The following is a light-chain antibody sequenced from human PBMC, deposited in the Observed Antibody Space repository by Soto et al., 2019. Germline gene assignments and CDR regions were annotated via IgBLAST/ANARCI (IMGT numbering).Light chain of an antibody. Sequence: QSALTQPASVSGSPGQSITISCTGTSSDVGAYNYVSWFQQHPGKAPTLIISEVSNRPSGVSNRFSGSKSGNAASLTISGLQAEDEADYFCFSFTTDWTHVFGTGTKVTAL. CDR2: EVS. V-gene: IGLV2-14*01. CDR1: SSDVGAYNY. J-gene: IGLJ1*01. CDR3: FSFTTDWTHV.